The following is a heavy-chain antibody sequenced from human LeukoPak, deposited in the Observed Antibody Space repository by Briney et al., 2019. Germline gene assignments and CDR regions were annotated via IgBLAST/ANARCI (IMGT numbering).Heavy chain of an antibody. CDR3: ARGGHSGYDPLDY. CDR1: GGSISSYY. Sequence: SETLSLTCTVSGGSISSYYWSWIRQPPGKGLEWIGYIYYSGSTNYNPSLKSRVTISVDTSKNQFSLKLTSVTAADTAVYYCARGGHSGYDPLDYWGQGTLVTVSS. J-gene: IGHJ4*02. D-gene: IGHD5-12*01. CDR2: IYYSGST. V-gene: IGHV4-59*01.